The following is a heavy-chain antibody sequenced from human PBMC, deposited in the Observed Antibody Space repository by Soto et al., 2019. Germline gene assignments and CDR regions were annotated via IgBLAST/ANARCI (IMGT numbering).Heavy chain of an antibody. Sequence: HLQLQESGSGLVKPSQTLSLTCDVSGDSISSSGSSWNWIRQPPGQALEWIGFTYHSGSTYYNPSLESRVTISVDRSKNQFSLKLKSVTAADRSVYYFAGSLSTQYYDSSGYYPDFDICGQGIMGTVSS. J-gene: IGHJ3*02. D-gene: IGHD3-22*01. V-gene: IGHV4-30-2*01. CDR1: GDSISSSGSS. CDR2: TYHSGST. CDR3: AGSLSTQYYDSSGYYPDFDI.